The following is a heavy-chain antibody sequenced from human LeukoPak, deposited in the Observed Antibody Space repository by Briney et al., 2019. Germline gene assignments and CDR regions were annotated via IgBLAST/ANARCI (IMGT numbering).Heavy chain of an antibody. V-gene: IGHV4-39*07. CDR3: ARGGRRDAFDI. CDR1: GGSTSSSSYY. Sequence: SETLSLTCTVSGGSTSSSSYYRGWIRQPPGKGLEWIGSIYYSGSTNYNPSLKSRVTMSVDTSKNQFSLKLSSVTAADTAVYYCARGGRRDAFDIWGQGTMVTVSS. CDR2: IYYSGST. J-gene: IGHJ3*02.